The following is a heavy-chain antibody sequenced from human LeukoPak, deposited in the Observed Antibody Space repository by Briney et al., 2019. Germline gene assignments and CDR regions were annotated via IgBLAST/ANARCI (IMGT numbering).Heavy chain of an antibody. CDR2: IYTSGST. CDR3: ARVGYYDSSGYRGYYYYYYMDV. J-gene: IGHJ6*03. D-gene: IGHD3-22*01. CDR1: GGSISSGSYY. V-gene: IGHV4-61*02. Sequence: SETLSLTCTVSGGSISSGSYYWSWIRQPDGKGLEWIGRIYTSGSTNYNPSLKSRVTISVDTSKNQFSLKLSSVTAADTAVYYCARVGYYDSSGYRGYYYYYYMDVWGKGTTVTVSS.